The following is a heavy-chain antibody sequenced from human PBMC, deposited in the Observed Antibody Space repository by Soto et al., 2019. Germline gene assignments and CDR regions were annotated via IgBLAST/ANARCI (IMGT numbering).Heavy chain of an antibody. J-gene: IGHJ4*02. CDR3: ARARASGYSYLLDY. D-gene: IGHD5-18*01. V-gene: IGHV4-31*01. Sequence: QVQLQESGPGLVKPSQTLSLTCTVSGGSISSGGYYWSWIRQHPGKGLEWIGYIYYSGSTYYNPSLRSPVTISVDTSKNRFSLRLSPVTAADTAVHYGARARASGYSYLLDYWGQGTLVTVSS. CDR1: GGSISSGGYY. CDR2: IYYSGST.